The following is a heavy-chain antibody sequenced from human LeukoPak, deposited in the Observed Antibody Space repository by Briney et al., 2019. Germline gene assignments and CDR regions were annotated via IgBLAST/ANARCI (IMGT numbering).Heavy chain of an antibody. J-gene: IGHJ4*02. CDR1: GFTFSSYA. CDR3: ARDHYDILTGYSPYFDY. V-gene: IGHV3-30-3*01. D-gene: IGHD3-9*01. Sequence: GGSLRLSCAASGFTFSSYAMHWVRQAPGKVLEWVAVISYDGSNKYYADSVKGRFTISRDNSKNMLYLQMNSLRAEDTAVYYCARDHYDILTGYSPYFDYWGQGTLVTVSS. CDR2: ISYDGSNK.